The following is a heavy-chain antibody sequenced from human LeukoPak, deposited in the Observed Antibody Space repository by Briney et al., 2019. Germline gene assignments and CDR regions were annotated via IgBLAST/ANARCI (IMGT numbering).Heavy chain of an antibody. CDR3: ARQAGGDYVGSFDY. CDR2: IYYSGST. J-gene: IGHJ4*02. V-gene: IGHV4-59*08. D-gene: IGHD2-21*02. Sequence: SETLSLTCTVSGGSISSYYWSWIRQPPGKGLEWIGYIYYSGSTNYNPSLKSRVTISVDTSKNQFSLKLSSVTAADTAVYYCARQAGGDYVGSFDYWGQGTLVTVSS. CDR1: GGSISSYY.